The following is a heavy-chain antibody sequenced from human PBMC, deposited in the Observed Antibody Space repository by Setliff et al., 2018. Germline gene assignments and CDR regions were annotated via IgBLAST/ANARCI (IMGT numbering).Heavy chain of an antibody. D-gene: IGHD3-22*01. CDR3: ARADSDSYYPYYFDF. CDR1: GFTFSTYT. Sequence: GGSLRLSCAASGFTFSTYTMNWVRQAPGKGPEWVSSISSDSTYIYYADSVKGRFTISRDSSQNKIHLQMDGLRAEDTGKYFCARADSDSYYPYYFDFWGQGVLVTVSS. J-gene: IGHJ4*02. CDR2: ISSDSTYI. V-gene: IGHV3-21*04.